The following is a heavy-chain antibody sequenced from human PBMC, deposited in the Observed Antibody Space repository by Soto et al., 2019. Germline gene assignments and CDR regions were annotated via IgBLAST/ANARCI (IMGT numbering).Heavy chain of an antibody. D-gene: IGHD3-3*01. Sequence: GGSLRLSCAASGFTFSSYAMSWVRQAPGKGLEWVSAISGSGGSTYYADSVKGRFTISRDKSKNTLYLQMNSLRAEDTAVYYCAKVGEAQVLRFLEWLSQYYFDYWGQGTLVTVSS. J-gene: IGHJ4*02. CDR2: ISGSGGST. CDR1: GFTFSSYA. V-gene: IGHV3-23*01. CDR3: AKVGEAQVLRFLEWLSQYYFDY.